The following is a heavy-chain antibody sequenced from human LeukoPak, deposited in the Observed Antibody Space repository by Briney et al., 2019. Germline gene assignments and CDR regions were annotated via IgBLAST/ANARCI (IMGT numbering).Heavy chain of an antibody. J-gene: IGHJ6*03. D-gene: IGHD6-6*01. Sequence: SVKVSCKASGGTFSSYAISWVRQAPGQGLEWMGGIIPIFGTANYAQKLQGRVTMTTDTSTSTAYMELRSLRSDDTAVYYCARIEKGYSSSSDSPYYYYMDVWGKGTTVTVSS. CDR2: IIPIFGTA. CDR1: GGTFSSYA. V-gene: IGHV1-69*05. CDR3: ARIEKGYSSSSDSPYYYYMDV.